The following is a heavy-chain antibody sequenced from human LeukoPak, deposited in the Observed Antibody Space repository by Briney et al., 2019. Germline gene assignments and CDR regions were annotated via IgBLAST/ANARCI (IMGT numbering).Heavy chain of an antibody. CDR2: ISGSGDNT. V-gene: IGHV3-23*01. J-gene: IGHJ4*02. D-gene: IGHD3-9*01. CDR1: GFTFRTYA. CDR3: AKGDDILTGYLSYFDY. Sequence: GGSLRLSCAASGFTFRTYAMNWVRQAPGKGLEWVSGISGSGDNTYYADSVKGRFTISRDNSKNTMYLQMNSLRAEDTAVYYCAKGDDILTGYLSYFDYWGQGTLVTVSS.